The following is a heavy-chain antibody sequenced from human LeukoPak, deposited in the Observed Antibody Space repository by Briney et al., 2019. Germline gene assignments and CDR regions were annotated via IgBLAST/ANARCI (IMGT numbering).Heavy chain of an antibody. CDR1: GYTFTGYY. Sequence: GASVKVSCKASGYTFTGYYMHWVRQAPGQGLEWMGWINPNSGGTNYAQKFQGRVTMTRDTSISTAYMELSRLRSDDTAVYYCARVYDSSGYVLYDYWGQETLVTVSS. D-gene: IGHD3-22*01. V-gene: IGHV1-2*02. CDR2: INPNSGGT. J-gene: IGHJ4*02. CDR3: ARVYDSSGYVLYDY.